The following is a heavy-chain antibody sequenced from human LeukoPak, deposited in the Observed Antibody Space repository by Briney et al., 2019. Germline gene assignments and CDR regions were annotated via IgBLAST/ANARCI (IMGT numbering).Heavy chain of an antibody. CDR3: ARDWADTIDY. J-gene: IGHJ4*02. V-gene: IGHV3-21*01. D-gene: IGHD3-16*01. CDR1: GFTFSSYA. CDR2: ISSSSSYI. Sequence: PGGSLRLSCAASGFTFSSYAMSWVRQAPGKGLEWVSSISSSSSYIYYADSVKGRFTISRDNAKNSLYLQMNSLRAEDTAVYYCARDWADTIDYWGQGTLVTVSS.